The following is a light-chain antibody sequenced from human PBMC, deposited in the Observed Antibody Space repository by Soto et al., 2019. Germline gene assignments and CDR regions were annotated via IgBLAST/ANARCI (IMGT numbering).Light chain of an antibody. CDR1: QSISSY. CDR2: AAS. CDR3: QKYDSVLLT. J-gene: IGKJ4*01. V-gene: IGKV1-27*01. Sequence: DIQMTQSPSSLSASVGDRVTITCGASQSISSYLNWYKQKQGKPPKLLMHAASTLQSGVPSRFSGSGSGTDFTLTISSLKPEDVETYYCQKYDSVLLTFGGGTKVDIK.